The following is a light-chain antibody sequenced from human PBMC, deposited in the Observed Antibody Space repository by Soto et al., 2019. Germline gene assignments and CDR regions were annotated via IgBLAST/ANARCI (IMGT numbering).Light chain of an antibody. V-gene: IGLV3-21*02. CDR2: DDS. J-gene: IGLJ1*01. CDR3: QVLDSSSDHYV. CDR1: NIGSKS. Sequence: SYELTQPPSVSVAPGQTARITCGGANIGSKSVHWYQQKPGQAPVLVVYDDSDRPSGIPERFSGSNSGNAATLTISRVEAGDEADYYCQVLDSSSDHYVFGTGTKVAVL.